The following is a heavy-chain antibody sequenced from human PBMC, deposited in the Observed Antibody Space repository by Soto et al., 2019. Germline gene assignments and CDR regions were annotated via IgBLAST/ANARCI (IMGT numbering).Heavy chain of an antibody. CDR3: GRMNYYDTGGYPFDY. V-gene: IGHV4-59*01. CDR2: IFFRVTT. Sequence: PQTLSLTCTVSAPSISRYYWSWLRQPPGKGLEWIGYIFFRVTTNYNPSLKSRVTMSPDTSKNQFSLKLNPVDPAAPAVISWGRMNYYDTGGYPFDYWGQGMMVTVS. D-gene: IGHD3-22*01. CDR1: APSISRYY. J-gene: IGHJ4*02.